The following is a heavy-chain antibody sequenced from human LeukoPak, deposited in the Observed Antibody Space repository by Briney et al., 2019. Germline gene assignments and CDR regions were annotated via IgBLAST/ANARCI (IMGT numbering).Heavy chain of an antibody. CDR2: ISYDGSNK. V-gene: IGHV3-30*18. D-gene: IGHD3-22*01. Sequence: GGSLRLSCAASGFTFSNYAMSWVRQAPGKGLEWVAAISYDGSNKYYADSVKGRFAISRDNSKNTLYLQMNNLRNEDTSVYYCAKENYHTSGYYYIFDYWGQGTLVTVSS. CDR1: GFTFSNYA. J-gene: IGHJ4*02. CDR3: AKENYHTSGYYYIFDY.